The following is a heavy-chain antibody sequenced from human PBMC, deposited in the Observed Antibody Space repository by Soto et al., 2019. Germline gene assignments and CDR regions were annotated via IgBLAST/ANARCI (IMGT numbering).Heavy chain of an antibody. J-gene: IGHJ4*02. Sequence: SETLSLTCIVSGGSISSGDYHWSWIRQHPGMGLEWIGCIYYSGSSYYNSSHKRLGSMSVDTSNNQYSLKLSSGTAATTAIYFCARDSSSNWHCFDYWGQGTLVTVSS. CDR1: GGSISSGDYH. CDR2: IYYSGSS. D-gene: IGHD6-13*01. V-gene: IGHV4-31*01. CDR3: ARDSSSNWHCFDY.